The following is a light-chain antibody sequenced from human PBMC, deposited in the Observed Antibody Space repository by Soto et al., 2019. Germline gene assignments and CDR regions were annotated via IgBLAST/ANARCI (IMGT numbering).Light chain of an antibody. CDR2: QDT. J-gene: IGLJ1*01. Sequence: YELTQPPSVSVSPGQTASITCSGDKLGHKYACWYQQKPGQSPVLVIYQDTKRPSGIPERFSGSNSGNTATLTISGTQAMDEADYYCQAWDSSTGVFGTGTKVTVL. V-gene: IGLV3-1*01. CDR1: KLGHKY. CDR3: QAWDSSTGV.